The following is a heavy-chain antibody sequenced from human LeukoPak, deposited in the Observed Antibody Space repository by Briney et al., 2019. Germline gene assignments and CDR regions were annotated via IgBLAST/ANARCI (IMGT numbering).Heavy chain of an antibody. J-gene: IGHJ3*02. Sequence: GGSLRLSCAASGFTFSSYWVHWVRQTPGKGLVWVSRINRDGSSTIYADSVKGRFTISRDNAKNTLYLQMNSLRAEDTAVYYCARVGYYDSSGWGRYAFDIWGQGTMVTVSS. CDR1: GFTFSSYW. D-gene: IGHD3-22*01. V-gene: IGHV3-74*01. CDR2: INRDGSST. CDR3: ARVGYYDSSGWGRYAFDI.